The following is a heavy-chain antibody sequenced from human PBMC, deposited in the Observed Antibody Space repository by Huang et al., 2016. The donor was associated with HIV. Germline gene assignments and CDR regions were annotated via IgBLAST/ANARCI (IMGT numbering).Heavy chain of an antibody. CDR3: ATFNRRGRWYRNGFFDQ. CDR1: GFMFSDYY. J-gene: IGHJ4*02. CDR2: MDNSGDTV. V-gene: IGHV3-11*04. Sequence: QLHLVESGGGLVQPGGSLRLSCAASGFMFSDYYLTWIRQSPGKGLEWVSYMDNSGDTVYYADAVRCRFTTSRDTATTSLYLKMTSLRAEDTAVYYCATFNRRGRWYRNGFFDQWGQGILVTVSS. D-gene: IGHD6-13*01.